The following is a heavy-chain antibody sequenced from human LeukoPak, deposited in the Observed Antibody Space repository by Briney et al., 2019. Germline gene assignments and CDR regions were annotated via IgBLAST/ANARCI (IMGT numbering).Heavy chain of an antibody. V-gene: IGHV3-23*01. J-gene: IGHJ4*02. CDR1: GFTFSSYA. D-gene: IGHD4-17*01. Sequence: GGSLILSCAASGFTFSSYAMSWVRQAPGKGLEWVSGISGSGGNTYYADSVKGRFTISRDNSKNTLYPQVNSLRAEDTAVYFCAKDRNPVTPTKADYWGQGTLVTVSS. CDR3: AKDRNPVTPTKADY. CDR2: ISGSGGNT.